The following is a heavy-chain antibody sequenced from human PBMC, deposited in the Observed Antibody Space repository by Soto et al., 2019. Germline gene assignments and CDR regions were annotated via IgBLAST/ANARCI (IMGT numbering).Heavy chain of an antibody. J-gene: IGHJ6*02. CDR3: AKDLGIIMVRGVSYYYYGMDV. D-gene: IGHD3-10*01. V-gene: IGHV3-23*01. Sequence: PGGSLRLSCAASGFTFRNYAMSWVRQAPGKGLEWVSTISGSGGSTDYADSVKGRFTISRDNSKNTLYLQMNSLRAEDTAVYYCAKDLGIIMVRGVSYYYYGMDVWGQGTTVTVSS. CDR1: GFTFRNYA. CDR2: ISGSGGST.